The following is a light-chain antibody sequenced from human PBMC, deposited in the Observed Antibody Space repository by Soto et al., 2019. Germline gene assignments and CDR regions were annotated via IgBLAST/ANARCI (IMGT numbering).Light chain of an antibody. CDR1: QTIIRY. V-gene: IGKV1-39*01. Sequence: DIQMTQSPSSLSASVGDRVTITCRASQTIIRYLNWYQQKPGRAPNLLIYAASSLHTGVPSRFSASGSGTEFTHTNSRLQPEDSATYYCQQNYSTLFTFGPGTRVEI. CDR3: QQNYSTLFT. J-gene: IGKJ3*01. CDR2: AAS.